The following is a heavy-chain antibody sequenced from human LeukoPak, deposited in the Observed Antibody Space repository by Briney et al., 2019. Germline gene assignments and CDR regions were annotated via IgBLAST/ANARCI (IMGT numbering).Heavy chain of an antibody. D-gene: IGHD6-19*01. Sequence: SETLSLTCAVYGGSFSGYYWSWIRQPPGKGLEWIGEINHSGSTNYNPSLKSRVTISVDTSKNQFSLRLSSVTAADTAVYYCARVAEDSSGWYDYWGQGTLVTVSS. CDR2: INHSGST. V-gene: IGHV4-34*01. J-gene: IGHJ4*02. CDR3: ARVAEDSSGWYDY. CDR1: GGSFSGYY.